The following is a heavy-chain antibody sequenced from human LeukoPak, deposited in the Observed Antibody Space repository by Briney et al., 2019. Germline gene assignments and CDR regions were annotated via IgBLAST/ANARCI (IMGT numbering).Heavy chain of an antibody. CDR2: ISASGATT. Sequence: GGSLRLSCAASGFNFSIYAMSWVRQAPGRGLQWVSGISASGATTYYADSVKGRFTLSRDISKNTLYLQMNSLRAEDTDIYLFAKVRKGVGAFDIWGKGTMVPVSS. V-gene: IGHV3-23*01. D-gene: IGHD3-16*01. CDR1: GFNFSIYA. J-gene: IGHJ3*02. CDR3: AKVRKGVGAFDI.